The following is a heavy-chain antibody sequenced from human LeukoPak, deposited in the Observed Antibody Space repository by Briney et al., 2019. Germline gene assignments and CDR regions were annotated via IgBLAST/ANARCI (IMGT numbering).Heavy chain of an antibody. V-gene: IGHV3-64*01. D-gene: IGHD6-13*01. CDR2: ISSNGGTT. CDR1: GFTFSIYT. J-gene: IGHJ5*02. CDR3: AREVLAAAGNNWFDP. Sequence: GSLRLSCAASGFTFSIYTMHWVRQAPGKGLEYVSAISSNGGTTYYANSVKGRFTISRDNSKNTLYLQMGSLRAEDMAVYYCAREVLAAAGNNWFDPWGQGTLVTVSS.